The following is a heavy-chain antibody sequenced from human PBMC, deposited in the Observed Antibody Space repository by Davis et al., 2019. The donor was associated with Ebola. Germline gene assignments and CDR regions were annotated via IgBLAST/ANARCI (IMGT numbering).Heavy chain of an antibody. CDR2: IYYSGST. Sequence: MPSETLSLTCTVSGGSVSSGSYYWSWIRQPPGKGLEWIGYIYYSGSTNYNPSLKSRVTISVDTSKNQFSLDLSSVTAADTAVYYCARHESGHSGSFDSWGQGTLVTVSS. J-gene: IGHJ4*02. CDR1: GGSVSSGSYY. CDR3: ARHESGHSGSFDS. V-gene: IGHV4-61*01. D-gene: IGHD5-12*01.